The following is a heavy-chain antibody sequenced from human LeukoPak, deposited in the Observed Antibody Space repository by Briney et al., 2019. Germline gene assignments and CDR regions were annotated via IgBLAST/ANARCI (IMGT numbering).Heavy chain of an antibody. J-gene: IGHJ6*03. Sequence: SETLSLTCTVSGGSISSSSYYWGWIRQPPGKGLEWIGSIHYSGSTYYSPSLKSRVTISVDTSKNQFSLKLSSVTAADTAVYYCTRGSIAYYYMDVWGKGTTVTISS. CDR2: IHYSGST. CDR1: GGSISSSSYY. CDR3: TRGSIAYYYMDV. D-gene: IGHD3-22*01. V-gene: IGHV4-39*07.